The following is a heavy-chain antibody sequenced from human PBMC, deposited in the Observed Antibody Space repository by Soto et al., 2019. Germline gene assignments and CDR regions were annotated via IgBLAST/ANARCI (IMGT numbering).Heavy chain of an antibody. CDR2: INGGTDTT. Sequence: TGGSLRLSCTASGFIFNDYSMNWVRQAPGKGLEWLSYINGGTDTTYYADSVKGRFTISRDNARNSLYLQMNSLRDEDTAVYYCARDRPSGYALLDPWGQGTLVTVSS. CDR1: GFIFNDYS. D-gene: IGHD3-3*01. V-gene: IGHV3-48*02. CDR3: ARDRPSGYALLDP. J-gene: IGHJ5*02.